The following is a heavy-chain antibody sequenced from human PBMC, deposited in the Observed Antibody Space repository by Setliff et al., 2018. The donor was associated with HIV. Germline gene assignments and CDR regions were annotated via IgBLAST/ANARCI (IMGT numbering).Heavy chain of an antibody. D-gene: IGHD5-12*01. CDR3: ARDAGYIGTSWNY. J-gene: IGHJ4*02. V-gene: IGHV1-69*10. CDR2: VIPGLGIA. Sequence: GASVTVSCKASGGTFSSYRISWVRQAPGQGLEYMGGVIPGLGIAYYAQRFQGRVTITADESTSTVYMDLSSPRSEDTVMYYCARDAGYIGTSWNYWGQGTLVTVSS. CDR1: GGTFSSYR.